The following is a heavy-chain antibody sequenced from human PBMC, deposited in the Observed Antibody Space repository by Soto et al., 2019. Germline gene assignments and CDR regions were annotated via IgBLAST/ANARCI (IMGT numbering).Heavy chain of an antibody. V-gene: IGHV4-31*03. CDR1: GGSISSDDYY. D-gene: IGHD3-16*01. J-gene: IGHJ6*02. CDR2: IYYRGNT. Sequence: SETLSLTFTVSGGSISSDDYYWNWIRQRPGKGLEWIGNIYYRGNTNYNPSLKSRIIMSMDMSENQFSLKLTSVTAADTAVYYCARGWDYYGVHXWGQGTTVTVS. CDR3: ARGWDYYGVHX.